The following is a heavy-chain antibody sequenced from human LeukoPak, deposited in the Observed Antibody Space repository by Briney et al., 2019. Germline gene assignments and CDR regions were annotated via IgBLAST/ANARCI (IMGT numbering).Heavy chain of an antibody. D-gene: IGHD1-26*01. CDR1: GFTFSDYE. V-gene: IGHV3-23*01. J-gene: IGHJ4*02. CDR3: VRDLNWDSH. CDR2: IRRSGGTS. Sequence: PGGSLRLSCVVSGFTFSDYEMSWVRQAPGKGLQCVAAIRRSGGTSYVADSVKGRFTISRDNSKNSLYLQMSSLRAEDTAVYHCVRDLNWDSHWGQGTLVTVSS.